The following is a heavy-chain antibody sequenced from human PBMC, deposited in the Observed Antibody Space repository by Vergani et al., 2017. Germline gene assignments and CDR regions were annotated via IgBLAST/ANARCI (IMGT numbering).Heavy chain of an antibody. D-gene: IGHD3-10*01. CDR2: INHSGST. V-gene: IGHV4-34*01. J-gene: IGHJ4*02. CDR3: ARYMVRGAVDY. CDR1: GGSFSGYY. Sequence: QVQIQQWGAGLLKPSETLSLTCAVYGGSFSGYYWSWIRQPPGKGLEWIGEINHSGSTNYNPSLKSRVTISVDTSKNQFSLKLSSVTAADTAVYYCARYMVRGAVDYWGQGTLVTVSS.